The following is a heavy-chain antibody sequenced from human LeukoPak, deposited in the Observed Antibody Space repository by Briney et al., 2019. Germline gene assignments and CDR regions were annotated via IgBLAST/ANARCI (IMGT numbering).Heavy chain of an antibody. CDR1: GYTFTSYG. Sequence: ASVKVSCKASGYTFTSYGISWVRQAPGQGLEWMGWISAYNGNTNYAQKLQGRVTMTTDTSTSTAYMELRSLRSDDTAVYYCAREGALWFGELPQSDYWGQGTLVTVSS. D-gene: IGHD3-10*01. J-gene: IGHJ4*02. V-gene: IGHV1-18*01. CDR3: AREGALWFGELPQSDY. CDR2: ISAYNGNT.